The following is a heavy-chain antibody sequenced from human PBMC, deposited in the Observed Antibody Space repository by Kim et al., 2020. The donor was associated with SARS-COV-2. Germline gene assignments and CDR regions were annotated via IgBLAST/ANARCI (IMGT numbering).Heavy chain of an antibody. CDR2: VRTETYRATT. Sequence: GGSLRLSWSASGFTFDDYALTWYRQAPGQRLEWVGFVRTETYRATTRYAASVEGRFTISRDDSNSIAYLQMDSLKIEDTAVYYCARDRSSSVVADVWGQG. J-gene: IGHJ6*02. CDR1: GFTFDDYA. CDR3: ARDRSSSVVADV. D-gene: IGHD2-15*01. V-gene: IGHV3-49*03.